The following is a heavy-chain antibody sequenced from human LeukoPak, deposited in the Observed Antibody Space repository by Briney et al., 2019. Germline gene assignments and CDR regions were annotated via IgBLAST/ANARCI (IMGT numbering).Heavy chain of an antibody. CDR2: ISYSGST. CDR3: ARSIIGTRSKFDY. D-gene: IGHD1/OR15-1a*01. Sequence: SETLSLTCTVSGGSISTYYWSWIRQPPGKGLEWIGYISYSGSTNYNPSHKSRVTISLDTSKNQFALKLSSVTAADTAVYYCARSIIGTRSKFDYWGQGTLVTVSS. CDR1: GGSISTYY. V-gene: IGHV4-59*08. J-gene: IGHJ4*02.